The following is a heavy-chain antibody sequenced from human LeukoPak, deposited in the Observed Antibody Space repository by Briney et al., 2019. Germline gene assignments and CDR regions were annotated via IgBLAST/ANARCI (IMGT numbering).Heavy chain of an antibody. J-gene: IGHJ4*02. V-gene: IGHV4-39*01. D-gene: IGHD1-26*01. CDR3: ARLTGGIIDY. Sequence: SETLSLTCTVSGGSISSSSYYWGWIRQPPGKGLEWIGSIYYSGSTYYNPSLKSRVTISLDTSKNQFSLKLSSVTAADTAVYYCARLTGGIIDYWGQGTLVTVSS. CDR2: IYYSGST. CDR1: GGSISSSSYY.